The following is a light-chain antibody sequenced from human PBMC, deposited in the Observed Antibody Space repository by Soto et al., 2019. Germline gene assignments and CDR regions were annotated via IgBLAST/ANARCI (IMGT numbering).Light chain of an antibody. CDR2: DVS. V-gene: IGLV2-11*01. CDR1: SSDVGGYNY. CDR3: CSYAGSYTWV. J-gene: IGLJ7*01. Sequence: QSVQTQPRSVSGSPGQSVTISCTGTSSDVGGYNYVSWYQHHPGKAPKLMIYDVSKRPSGVPDRFFGSKSGNTASLTISGLQAEDEADYYCCSYAGSYTWVFGGGTQLTVL.